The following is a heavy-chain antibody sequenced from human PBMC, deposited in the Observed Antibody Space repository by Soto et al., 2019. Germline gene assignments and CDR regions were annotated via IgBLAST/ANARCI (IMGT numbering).Heavy chain of an antibody. Sequence: SVKVSCKASGFTFTSSAMQWVRQARGQRLEWIGWIVAGSGNTNYAQKFQERVTITRDMSTSTAYMELSSLRSEDTAVYYCAAASYYYDSSGYYYAPYFDYWGQGTLVTVSS. CDR2: IVAGSGNT. CDR3: AAASYYYDSSGYYYAPYFDY. J-gene: IGHJ4*02. CDR1: GFTFTSSA. V-gene: IGHV1-58*02. D-gene: IGHD3-22*01.